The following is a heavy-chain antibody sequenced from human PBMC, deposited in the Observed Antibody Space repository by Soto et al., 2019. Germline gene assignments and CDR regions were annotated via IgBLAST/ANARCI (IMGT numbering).Heavy chain of an antibody. CDR1: GFTFTDAW. D-gene: IGHD4-17*01. CDR2: IKSKTDGGTT. Sequence: GGSLRLSCAASGFTFTDAWMSWVRQAPGKGLEWVGRIKSKTDGGTTDYAAPVKGRFTISRDDSKNTLYLQMNSLKTADTAVYYCTTARGTYGAEYFQHWGQGTLVTVSS. J-gene: IGHJ1*01. V-gene: IGHV3-15*01. CDR3: TTARGTYGAEYFQH.